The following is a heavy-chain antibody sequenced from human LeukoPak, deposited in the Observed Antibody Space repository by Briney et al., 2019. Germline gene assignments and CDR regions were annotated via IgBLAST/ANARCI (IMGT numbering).Heavy chain of an antibody. Sequence: PGGSLRLSCEASGFTFSNYWMSWVRQAPGKGLEWVAVISYDGSNKYYADSVKGRFTISRDNSENTLYLQMNSLRAEDTAVYYCAKDLERHIVVVTASAVDYWGQGTLVTVSS. D-gene: IGHD2-21*02. CDR2: ISYDGSNK. V-gene: IGHV3-30*18. CDR1: GFTFSNYW. J-gene: IGHJ4*02. CDR3: AKDLERHIVVVTASAVDY.